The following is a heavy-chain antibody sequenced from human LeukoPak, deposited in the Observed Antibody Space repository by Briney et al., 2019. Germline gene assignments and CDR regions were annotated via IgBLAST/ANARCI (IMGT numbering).Heavy chain of an antibody. D-gene: IGHD2-2*01. V-gene: IGHV3-23*01. Sequence: PGGSLRLSCAASGFTSSSYAMTWVRQAPGKGLEWVSAISGSGGSIYYADSVKGRFTISRDNSKSTLYLQMHSLRAEDTAVYYCAKAREYQLPNDAFDIWGQGTMVTVSS. CDR1: GFTSSSYA. J-gene: IGHJ3*02. CDR3: AKAREYQLPNDAFDI. CDR2: ISGSGGSI.